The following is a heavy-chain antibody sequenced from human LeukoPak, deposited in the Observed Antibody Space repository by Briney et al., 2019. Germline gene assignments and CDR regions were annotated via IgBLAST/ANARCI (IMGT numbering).Heavy chain of an antibody. Sequence: SETLSLTCAVPGGSISSNSYYWGWIRQPPGKGLEWIGSIYYSGITYYNPSLKSRVTISVDTSKNQFSLKLSSVTAADTAVYYCASWGATHHYFDSWGRGTLVTVSS. CDR1: GGSISSNSYY. J-gene: IGHJ4*02. CDR3: ASWGATHHYFDS. D-gene: IGHD1-26*01. CDR2: IYYSGIT. V-gene: IGHV4-39*01.